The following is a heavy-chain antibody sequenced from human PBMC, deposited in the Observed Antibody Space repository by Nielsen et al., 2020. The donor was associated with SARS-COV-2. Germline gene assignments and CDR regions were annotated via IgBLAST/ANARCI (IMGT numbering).Heavy chain of an antibody. J-gene: IGHJ6*03. V-gene: IGHV3-21*01. Sequence: WIRQPPGKGLEWVSSSSSSSSYIYYADSVKGRFTISRDNAKNSLYLQMNSLRAEDTAVYYCARDSRFLEWLLSTYYYYMDVWGKGTTVTVSS. CDR3: ARDSRFLEWLLSTYYYYMDV. CDR2: SSSSSSYI. D-gene: IGHD3-3*01.